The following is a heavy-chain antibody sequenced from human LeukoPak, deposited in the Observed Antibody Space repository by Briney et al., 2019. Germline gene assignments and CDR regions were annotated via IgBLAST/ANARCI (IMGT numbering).Heavy chain of an antibody. CDR2: ISSSGSTI. CDR1: GFTFGDYY. J-gene: IGHJ6*03. Sequence: GGSLRLSCAASGFTFGDYYMSWIRQAPGKGLEWVSYISSSGSTIYYADSVKGRFTISRDNAKNSLYLQMNSLRAEDTAVYYCARDLVDYPDYYYYMDVWGKGTTVTVSS. CDR3: ARDLVDYPDYYYYMDV. D-gene: IGHD3-16*01. V-gene: IGHV3-11*04.